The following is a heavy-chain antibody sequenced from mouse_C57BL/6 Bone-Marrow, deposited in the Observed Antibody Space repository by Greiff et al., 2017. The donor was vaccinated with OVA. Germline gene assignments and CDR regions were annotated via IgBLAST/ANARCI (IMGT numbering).Heavy chain of an antibody. CDR2: INPYNGGT. D-gene: IGHD1-1*01. J-gene: IGHJ4*01. CDR3: ARPVITTVGNAMDY. Sequence: VQLQQSGPVLVKPGASVKMSCKASGYTFTDYYMNWVKQSHGKSLEWIGVINPYNGGTSYNQKFKGKATLTVDKSSSTAYMELNSLTSEDSAVYYCARPVITTVGNAMDYWGQGTSVTVSS. CDR1: GYTFTDYY. V-gene: IGHV1-19*01.